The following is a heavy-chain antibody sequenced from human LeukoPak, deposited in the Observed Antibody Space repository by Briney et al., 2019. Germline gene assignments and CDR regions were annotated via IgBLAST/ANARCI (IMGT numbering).Heavy chain of an antibody. V-gene: IGHV3-30-3*01. CDR1: GFTFSSYA. D-gene: IGHD3-10*01. CDR3: ARNPAAWFGELSSWFDP. J-gene: IGHJ5*02. Sequence: GGSLRLSCAASGFTFSSYAMHWVRQAPGKGLEWVAVISYDGSSKNYADSVKGRFTISRDSSENTLYLQMSSLKTDDSAVYYCARNPAAWFGELSSWFDPWGQGTLVTVSS. CDR2: ISYDGSSK.